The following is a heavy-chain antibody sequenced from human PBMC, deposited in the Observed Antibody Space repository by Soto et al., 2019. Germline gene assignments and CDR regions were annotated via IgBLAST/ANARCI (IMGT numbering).Heavy chain of an antibody. CDR3: ARGQEGVVATH. CDR1: GGSLSGYY. V-gene: IGHV4-34*01. Sequence: QVQLQRWGAGLLKPSETLSLNCAVNGGSLSGYYWSWIRQPPGKGLEWIGEIKDGGRTNYSPSLKIRATIPSDTSNHQFSLRLYSVTAADTGVYYCARGQEGVVATHWDQGTLVTVSS. CDR2: IKDGGRT. D-gene: IGHD5-12*01. J-gene: IGHJ4*02.